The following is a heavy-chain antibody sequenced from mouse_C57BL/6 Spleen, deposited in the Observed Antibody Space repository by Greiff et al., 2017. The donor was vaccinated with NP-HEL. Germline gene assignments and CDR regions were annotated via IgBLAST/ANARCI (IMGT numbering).Heavy chain of an antibody. CDR3: ARGPGSGAMDY. CDR1: GFTFSDYG. D-gene: IGHD4-1*01. V-gene: IGHV5-17*01. Sequence: EVQLVESGGGLVKPGGSLKLSCAASGFTFSDYGMHWVRQAPEKGLEWVAYISSGSSTIYYADTVKGRFTISRDNAKNTLFLQMTSLRSEDTAMYYCARGPGSGAMDYWGQGTSVTVSS. J-gene: IGHJ4*01. CDR2: ISSGSSTI.